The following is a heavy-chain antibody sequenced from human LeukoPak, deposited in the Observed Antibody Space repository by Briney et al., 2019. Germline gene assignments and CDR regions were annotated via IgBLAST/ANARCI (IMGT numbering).Heavy chain of an antibody. CDR1: GYTFTSYG. D-gene: IGHD2-2*01. CDR2: ISAYNGNT. CDR3: ARDVGGDIVVVPAAVFDP. V-gene: IGHV1-18*01. J-gene: IGHJ5*02. Sequence: ASVKVSCKASGYTFTSYGISWVRQAPGQGLEWMGWISAYNGNTNYAQKLQGRVTMTTDTSTSTAYMELMSLRSDDTAVYYCARDVGGDIVVVPAAVFDPWGQGTLVTVSS.